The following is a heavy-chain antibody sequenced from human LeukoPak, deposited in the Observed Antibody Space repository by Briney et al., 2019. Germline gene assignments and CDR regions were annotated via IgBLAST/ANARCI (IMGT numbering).Heavy chain of an antibody. Sequence: ASVKVSCKASGYTFTSYYMHWVRQAPGQGLEWMGIINPSGGSTSYAQKFQGRVTMTRDMSTSTVYMELSSLRSEDTAVYYCARDRGHLTVTKLALPDYWGQGTLVTVSS. CDR3: ARDRGHLTVTKLALPDY. CDR2: INPSGGST. V-gene: IGHV1-46*01. D-gene: IGHD4-17*01. J-gene: IGHJ4*02. CDR1: GYTFTSYY.